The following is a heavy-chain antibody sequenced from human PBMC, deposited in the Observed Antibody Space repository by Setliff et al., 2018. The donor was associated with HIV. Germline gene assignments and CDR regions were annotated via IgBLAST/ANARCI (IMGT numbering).Heavy chain of an antibody. CDR2: IIPIIGIE. Sequence: SVKVSCKASGGTFSDYTVNWVRQAPGQGLEWMGRIIPIIGIENYAQKFQGRVTITADKSTSTAYMELNSLKTEDTAVYYCIWSGSSGLYYFDHWGQGTLVTVSS. D-gene: IGHD3-22*01. J-gene: IGHJ4*02. CDR1: GGTFSDYT. V-gene: IGHV1-69*02. CDR3: IWSGSSGLYYFDH.